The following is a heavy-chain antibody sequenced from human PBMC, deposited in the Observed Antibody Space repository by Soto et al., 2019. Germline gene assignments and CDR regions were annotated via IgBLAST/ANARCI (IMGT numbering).Heavy chain of an antibody. Sequence: EVQLLESGGGLVQPGGSLRLCCAASGFTFSSYAMSWVRQAPGKGLEWVSAISGSGGSTYYADSVKGRFTISRDNSKNTLDLQMNSLGAEDTAVYYCAKDQSSSWYGSWGQGTMVTVSS. D-gene: IGHD6-13*01. CDR1: GFTFSSYA. CDR2: ISGSGGST. CDR3: AKDQSSSWYGS. J-gene: IGHJ3*01. V-gene: IGHV3-23*01.